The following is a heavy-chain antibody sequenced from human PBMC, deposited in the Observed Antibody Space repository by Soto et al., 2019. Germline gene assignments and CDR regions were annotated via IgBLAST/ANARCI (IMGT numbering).Heavy chain of an antibody. CDR1: GFTFSSYA. D-gene: IGHD1-26*01. Sequence: GGSLRLSCAASGFTFSSYAMNWVRQAPGKGLEWVSGISGSGDSTLYADSVKGRFTVSRDNSKNTLYLQMNSLRAEDTAVYYCAKDQYSGSPGKADYWGQGT. J-gene: IGHJ4*02. CDR2: ISGSGDST. CDR3: AKDQYSGSPGKADY. V-gene: IGHV3-23*01.